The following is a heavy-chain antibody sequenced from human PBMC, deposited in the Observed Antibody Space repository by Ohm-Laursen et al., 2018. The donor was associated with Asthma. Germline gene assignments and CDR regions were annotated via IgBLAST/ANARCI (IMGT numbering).Heavy chain of an antibody. Sequence: SLRLSCAASGFTFRSYAMHWVRQAPGKGLEWVAVGGSYYDGGLKYYADSVNGRFTVSRDDSKNTLYLQMNSLRPDDTAVYYCARYEVEASTSRLDHWGQGTLVTVSS. CDR2: GGSYYDGGLK. D-gene: IGHD2-15*01. CDR3: ARYEVEASTSRLDH. V-gene: IGHV3-30-3*01. CDR1: GFTFRSYA. J-gene: IGHJ4*02.